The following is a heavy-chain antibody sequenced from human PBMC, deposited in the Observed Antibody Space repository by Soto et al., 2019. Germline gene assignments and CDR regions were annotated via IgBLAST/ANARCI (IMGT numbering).Heavy chain of an antibody. CDR2: ISSSSSYI. Sequence: PGGSLRLSCAASGFTFSSYSMNWVRQAPGKGLEWVSSISSSSSYIYYADSVKGRFTISRDNAKNSLYLQMNSLRAEDTAVYYCARDSSGWYAFFDIWGQGTMVT. CDR1: GFTFSSYS. V-gene: IGHV3-21*01. D-gene: IGHD6-19*01. CDR3: ARDSSGWYAFFDI. J-gene: IGHJ3*02.